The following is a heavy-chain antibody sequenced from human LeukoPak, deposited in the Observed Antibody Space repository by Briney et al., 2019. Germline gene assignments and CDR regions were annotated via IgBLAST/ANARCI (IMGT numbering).Heavy chain of an antibody. J-gene: IGHJ4*02. CDR2: IGGADP. Sequence: AGGSLRLSCAASGFTFSDFAMSWVRQAPGKGLEWVSCIGGADPYYADSVRGRFTISRDNSKNTLHLQVNSLRAEDTAVYYCATDGHSFYSIWDYFDSCGQGTLVTVSS. CDR1: GFTFSDFA. V-gene: IGHV3-23*01. D-gene: IGHD2-15*01. CDR3: ATDGHSFYSIWDYFDS.